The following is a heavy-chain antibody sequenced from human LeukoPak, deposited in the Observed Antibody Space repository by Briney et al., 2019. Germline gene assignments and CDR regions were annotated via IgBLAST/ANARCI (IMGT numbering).Heavy chain of an antibody. CDR2: INHSGST. CDR1: GGSFSGYY. J-gene: IGHJ5*02. V-gene: IGHV4-34*01. CDR3: ARGKRGWFDP. Sequence: SETLSLTCAVYGGSFSGYYWSWIRQPPGKGLEWIGEINHSGSTNYNPSLKSRVTISVDTSKNQFTLKLSSVTAADTAVYYCARGKRGWFDPWGQGTLVTVSS.